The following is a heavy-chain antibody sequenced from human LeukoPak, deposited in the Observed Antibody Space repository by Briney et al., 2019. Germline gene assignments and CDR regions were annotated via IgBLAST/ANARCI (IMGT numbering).Heavy chain of an antibody. Sequence: GASVKVSCKASGYTFTSYYMHWVRQAPGQGLEWMGIINPSGGSTSYAQKFQGRVTMTRDTSTSTVYMELNSLRSEDTAVYYCARDSQGNYGMDVWGQGTTVTVSS. CDR3: ARDSQGNYGMDV. CDR1: GYTFTSYY. J-gene: IGHJ6*02. V-gene: IGHV1-46*01. CDR2: INPSGGST. D-gene: IGHD3-10*01.